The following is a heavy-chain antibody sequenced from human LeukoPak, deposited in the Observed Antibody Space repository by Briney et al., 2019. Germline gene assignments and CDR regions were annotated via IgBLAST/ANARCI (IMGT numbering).Heavy chain of an antibody. J-gene: IGHJ4*02. D-gene: IGHD1-1*01. CDR3: VRSYDWVFDY. CDR1: VDSVSRHDLT. V-gene: IGHV6-1*01. Sequence: SQTLSLTCAISVDSVSRHDLTWDWVRQSPSRGLGWLGRTFYRSKWYNDYAVSVKSRITVSPDTSKNQFSLHLNSVTPEDTAVYYCVRSYDWVFDYWGQGTRVTVSS. CDR2: TFYRSKWYN.